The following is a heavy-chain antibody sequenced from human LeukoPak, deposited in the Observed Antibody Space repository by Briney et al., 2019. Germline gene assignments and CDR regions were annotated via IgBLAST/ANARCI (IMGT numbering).Heavy chain of an antibody. V-gene: IGHV1-3*01. CDR2: INAGNGNT. CDR3: AHDGGYSYGYGY. J-gene: IGHJ4*02. Sequence: ASVKVSCKASGYTFTSYAMHWVRQAPGQRLEWMGWINAGNGNTKYSQKFQGRATITRDTSASTAYMELSSLRSEDTAVYYCAHDGGYSYGYGYWGQGTLVTVSP. D-gene: IGHD5-18*01. CDR1: GYTFTSYA.